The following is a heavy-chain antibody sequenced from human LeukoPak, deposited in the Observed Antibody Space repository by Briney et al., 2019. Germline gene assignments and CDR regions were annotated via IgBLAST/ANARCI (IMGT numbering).Heavy chain of an antibody. J-gene: IGHJ4*02. V-gene: IGHV4-39*07. Sequence: SETLSLTCTVSGGSISSSSYYWGWIRQPPGKGLEWIGSIYYSGSTYHNPSLKSRVTISVDTSKNQFSLKLSSVTAADTAMYYCTRANGYGLIDYWGQGTLVTVSS. CDR2: IYYSGST. CDR3: TRANGYGLIDY. D-gene: IGHD3-10*01. CDR1: GGSISSSSYY.